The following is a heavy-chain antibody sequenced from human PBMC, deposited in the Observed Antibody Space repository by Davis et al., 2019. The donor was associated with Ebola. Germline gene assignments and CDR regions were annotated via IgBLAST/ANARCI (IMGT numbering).Heavy chain of an antibody. CDR1: GGSLSEYY. D-gene: IGHD3-10*01. Sequence: PSETLSLTCAVHGGSLSEYYWSWIRQSPGKGLEWLGEINHRGNTKDNPSLKSRVTISVDTSKNQFSLKLKSVTAADTAVYYCARGKNGQLLLPVESSFYYGLDVWGQGTTVTVSS. CDR3: ARGKNGQLLLPVESSFYYGLDV. J-gene: IGHJ6*02. V-gene: IGHV4-34*01. CDR2: INHRGNT.